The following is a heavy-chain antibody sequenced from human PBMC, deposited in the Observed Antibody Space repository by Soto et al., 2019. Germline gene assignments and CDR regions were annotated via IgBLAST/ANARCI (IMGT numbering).Heavy chain of an antibody. CDR1: GFTFSNAW. CDR3: GGYDYYYYMDV. J-gene: IGHJ6*03. CDR2: IKSKTDGGTT. D-gene: IGHD2-15*01. Sequence: GGSLRLSCAASGFTFSNAWMSWVRQAPGKGLEWVGRIKSKTDGGTTDYAAPVKGRFTISRDDSKNTLYLQMNSLKTEDTAVYYCGGYDYYYYMDVWGKGTTVTVSS. V-gene: IGHV3-15*01.